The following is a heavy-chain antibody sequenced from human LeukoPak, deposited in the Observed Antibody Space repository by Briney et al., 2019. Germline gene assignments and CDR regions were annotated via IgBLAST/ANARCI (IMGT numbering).Heavy chain of an antibody. Sequence: SETLSLTCAVYGGSLSGYYWNWIRQPPGKGLEWIGYIYYSGSTYYNPSLKSRVTISVDTSKNQFSLKLSSVTAADTAVYYCARGSIVGATTPWGQGTLVTVSS. J-gene: IGHJ5*02. D-gene: IGHD1-26*01. CDR2: IYYSGST. V-gene: IGHV4-31*11. CDR3: ARGSIVGATTP. CDR1: GGSLSGYY.